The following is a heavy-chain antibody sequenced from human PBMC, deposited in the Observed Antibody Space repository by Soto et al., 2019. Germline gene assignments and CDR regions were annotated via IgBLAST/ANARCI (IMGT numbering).Heavy chain of an antibody. CDR2: MNPNNEDT. V-gene: IGHV1-8*01. J-gene: IGHJ4*02. Sequence: ASVKVSCKASGYTFTSYDINWVRQVAGQGLEWMGWMNPNNEDTAYAQKFQGRVTMTGDASISTAYMELSSLTSEDTAVYYCATLGLVGASPLDYWGRGTLVTVSS. CDR3: ATLGLVGASPLDY. CDR1: GYTFTSYD. D-gene: IGHD1-26*01.